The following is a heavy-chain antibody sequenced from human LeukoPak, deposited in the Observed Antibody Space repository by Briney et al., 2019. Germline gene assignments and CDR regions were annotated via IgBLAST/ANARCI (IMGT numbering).Heavy chain of an antibody. CDR3: AREFRTPYRWYYYDSSGYALVDY. Sequence: VASVKVSCKASGYTFTGYYMHWVRQAPGQGLEWMGWINPNSGGTNYAQKFQGRVTMTRDTSISTAYMELSRLRSDDTAVYYCAREFRTPYRWYYYDSSGYALVDYWGQGTLVTVSS. J-gene: IGHJ4*02. D-gene: IGHD3-22*01. V-gene: IGHV1-2*02. CDR1: GYTFTGYY. CDR2: INPNSGGT.